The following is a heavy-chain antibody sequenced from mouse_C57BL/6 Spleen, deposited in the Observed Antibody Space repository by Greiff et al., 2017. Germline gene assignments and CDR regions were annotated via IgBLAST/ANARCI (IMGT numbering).Heavy chain of an antibody. CDR2: ISDGVSYT. CDR1: GFTFSSYA. J-gene: IGHJ2*01. D-gene: IGHD1-1*01. CDR3: ARKKAITTVVANYVDY. Sequence: EVKLQESGGGLVKPGGSLKLSCAASGFTFSSYAMSWVRQTPEKRLEWVATISDGVSYTYYPDNVKGRFTISRDNAKNNLYLQMNHLKSEDTAIYYCARKKAITTVVANYVDYWGQGTTLTVSS. V-gene: IGHV5-4*03.